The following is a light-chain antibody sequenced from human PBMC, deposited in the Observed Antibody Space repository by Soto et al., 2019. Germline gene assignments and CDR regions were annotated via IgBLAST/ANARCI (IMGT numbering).Light chain of an antibody. CDR2: AAS. V-gene: IGKV1-39*01. Sequence: DIQMTQSPSSLAASLGDRVTITCRASQSISSYLNWYQQKPGKAPKLLIYAASSLQSGVPSRFSGSGSGTDFTLTISSLQPEDFETYYCQQLNSYPLTFGGGTKVDIK. CDR1: QSISSY. CDR3: QQLNSYPLT. J-gene: IGKJ4*01.